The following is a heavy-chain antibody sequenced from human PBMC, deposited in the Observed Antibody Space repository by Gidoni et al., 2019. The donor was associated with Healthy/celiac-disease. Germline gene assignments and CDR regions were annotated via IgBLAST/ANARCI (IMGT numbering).Heavy chain of an antibody. V-gene: IGHV4-34*01. Sequence: QVQLQQCGAGLLKPSETLSRTCAVYGGSFSGYYWSWLRQPPGKGLEWIGEINHSGSTNYNPSLKSRVTISVDTSKNQFSLKLSSVTAADTAVYYCARGRAYYDFWSGYRNGPYYGMDVWGQGTTVTVSS. D-gene: IGHD3-3*01. J-gene: IGHJ6*02. CDR1: GGSFSGYY. CDR2: INHSGST. CDR3: ARGRAYYDFWSGYRNGPYYGMDV.